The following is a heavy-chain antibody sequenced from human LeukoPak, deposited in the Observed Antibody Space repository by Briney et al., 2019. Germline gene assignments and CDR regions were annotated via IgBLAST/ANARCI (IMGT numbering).Heavy chain of an antibody. CDR3: AKGYSNSWYTFHAFDI. CDR2: ISGSGGST. Sequence: GGSLRLSCAASGFTFSSYAMSWVRQAPGKGLEWVSAISGSGGSTYYADSVKGRFTISRDNSKNTLYLQMNSLRAEDTAVYYCAKGYSNSWYTFHAFDIWGQGTMVTVSS. V-gene: IGHV3-23*01. CDR1: GFTFSSYA. J-gene: IGHJ3*02. D-gene: IGHD6-13*01.